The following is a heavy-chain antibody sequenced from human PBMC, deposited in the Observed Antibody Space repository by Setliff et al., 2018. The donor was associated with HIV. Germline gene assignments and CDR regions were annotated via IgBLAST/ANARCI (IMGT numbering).Heavy chain of an antibody. CDR3: GRHPPTSDYNYNLIFDY. D-gene: IGHD1-1*01. Sequence: SETLSLTCTVSGDSISSGGYHWTWIRQHPGKGLEYIGYIFYSGSTHYNPSLKSRLTMAVDTSKNQFSLNLRSVTAADTATYYCGRHPPTSDYNYNLIFDYWGRGVLVTVSS. CDR2: IFYSGST. J-gene: IGHJ4*02. CDR1: GDSISSGGYH. V-gene: IGHV4-31*03.